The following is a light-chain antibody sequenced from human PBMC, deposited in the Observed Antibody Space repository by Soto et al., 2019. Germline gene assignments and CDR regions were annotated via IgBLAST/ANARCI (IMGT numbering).Light chain of an antibody. CDR2: GAS. J-gene: IGKJ1*01. CDR1: QSVSNN. Sequence: EIVLTQSPGTLSLSPGEIGTLSCRASQSVSNNLAWYQQKPGQAPRLLIYGASSRATGIPDRFSGSGSGTDFTLTISRLEPEDFAVYYCQQYGSSTWTFGQGTKVDIK. V-gene: IGKV3-20*01. CDR3: QQYGSSTWT.